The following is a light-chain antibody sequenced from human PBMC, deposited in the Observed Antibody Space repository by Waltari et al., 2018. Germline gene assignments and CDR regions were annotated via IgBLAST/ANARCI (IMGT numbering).Light chain of an antibody. CDR1: TSTIANNY. Sequence: QSVLTPPPSVSASPGQRVPIPCSGGTSTIANNYLSCYRPFPGTAPKLLIYENTERPSGIPGRFSGSKSGTSATLDITGLQAGDEADYYCGTWDSSLSGAVFGGGTHLTVL. CDR2: ENT. J-gene: IGLJ7*01. V-gene: IGLV1-51*02. CDR3: GTWDSSLSGAV.